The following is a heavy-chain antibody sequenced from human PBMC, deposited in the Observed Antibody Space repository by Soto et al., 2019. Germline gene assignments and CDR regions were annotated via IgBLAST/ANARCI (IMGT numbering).Heavy chain of an antibody. CDR3: ARDKERVELPTCSRPSDY. D-gene: IGHD1-7*01. J-gene: IGHJ4*02. Sequence: QVQLVQSGAEVKKPGASVKVSCRASGYTFTSYGISWVRQAPGQGLEWMGWISAYNGNTNYAQKLQGRVTMTTDTXTXTXSMELRSLRSADTAVYYCARDKERVELPTCSRPSDYWGQGTLVTVSS. CDR1: GYTFTSYG. V-gene: IGHV1-18*01. CDR2: ISAYNGNT.